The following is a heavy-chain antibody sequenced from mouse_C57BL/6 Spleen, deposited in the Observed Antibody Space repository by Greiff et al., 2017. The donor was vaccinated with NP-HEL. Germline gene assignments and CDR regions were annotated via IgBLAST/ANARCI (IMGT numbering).Heavy chain of an antibody. D-gene: IGHD1-1*01. V-gene: IGHV5-17*01. Sequence: EVKLVESGGGLVKPGGSLKLSCAASGFTFSDSGMHWVRQAPEKGLEWVAYISTGSSTIYYADTVKGRFTISRENAKNTLFLQMTSLRSEDTAMYYCARGTTPRYFDVWGTGTTVTVSS. CDR3: ARGTTPRYFDV. CDR2: ISTGSSTI. CDR1: GFTFSDSG. J-gene: IGHJ1*03.